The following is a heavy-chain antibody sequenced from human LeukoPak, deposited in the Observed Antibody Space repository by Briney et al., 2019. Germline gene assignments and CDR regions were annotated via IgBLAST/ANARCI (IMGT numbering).Heavy chain of an antibody. V-gene: IGHV4-38-2*02. CDR2: IFHSGNS. CDR1: SYSISSGSY. J-gene: IGHJ5*02. CDR3: AREGITGTVGWFDP. D-gene: IGHD1-20*01. Sequence: SETLSLTCAVSSYSISSGSYWGWIRQSPGKGLEWVGSIFHSGNSYYNSSLKSRLTMSVDKSKNQFSLKLSSVTAADTAVYYCAREGITGTVGWFDPWSQGTLVTVSS.